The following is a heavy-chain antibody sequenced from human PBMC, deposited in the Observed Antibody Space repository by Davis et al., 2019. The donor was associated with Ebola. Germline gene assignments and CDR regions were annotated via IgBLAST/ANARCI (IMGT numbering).Heavy chain of an antibody. J-gene: IGHJ5*02. Sequence: GESLKISCAASGFTFSSYAMHWVRQAPGKGLEWVAVISYDGSNKYYADSVKGRFTISRDNSKNTLYLQMNSLRAEDTAVYYCARDRNAMGNWFDPWGQGTLVTVSS. CDR1: GFTFSSYA. V-gene: IGHV3-30-3*01. CDR3: ARDRNAMGNWFDP. D-gene: IGHD2-2*01. CDR2: ISYDGSNK.